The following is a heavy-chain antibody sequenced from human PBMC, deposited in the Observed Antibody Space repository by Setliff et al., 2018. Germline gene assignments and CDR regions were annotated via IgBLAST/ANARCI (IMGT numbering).Heavy chain of an antibody. Sequence: GGSLRLSCAASGFTFSDYYMSWIRQAPGKGLEWVSYISSSGSTIYYADSVKGRFTISRGNAKNSLYLQMNSLRAGDTAVYYCARGYSWDAFDIWGQGTMVTVSS. CDR2: ISSSGSTI. CDR3: ARGYSWDAFDI. V-gene: IGHV3-11*04. J-gene: IGHJ3*02. D-gene: IGHD1-1*01. CDR1: GFTFSDYY.